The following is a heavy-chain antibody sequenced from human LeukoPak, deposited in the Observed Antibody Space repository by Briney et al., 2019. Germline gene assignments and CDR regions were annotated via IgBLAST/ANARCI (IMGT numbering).Heavy chain of an antibody. V-gene: IGHV3-7*01. D-gene: IGHD1-1*01. CDR2: IREDESEK. J-gene: IGHJ4*02. CDR1: GFIFSSYA. Sequence: PGGSLRLSCAASGFIFSSYAMSWVRQAPGKGLEWVANIREDESEKKYMDSVKGRFTISRDNAKNSVFLQMNSLRGEDTAVYYCARDGRGGHNDYWGQGTLVTVSS. CDR3: ARDGRGGHNDY.